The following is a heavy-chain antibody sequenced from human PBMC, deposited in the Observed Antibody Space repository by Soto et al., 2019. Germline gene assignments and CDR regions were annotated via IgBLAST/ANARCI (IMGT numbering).Heavy chain of an antibody. CDR1: GGSISSRGYY. CDR2: IYYSGST. J-gene: IGHJ6*02. V-gene: IGHV4-31*03. CDR3: ARVCGGDCHYGMDV. Sequence: QVQLQESGPGLVKHSQTLSLTCTVSGGSISSRGYYWSWIRQHPGKGLEWIGYIYYSGSTYYNPSLKVRVTISVDTSKNQFSLKLSSVTAADTAVYYCARVCGGDCHYGMDVWGQGTTVTVSS. D-gene: IGHD2-21*02.